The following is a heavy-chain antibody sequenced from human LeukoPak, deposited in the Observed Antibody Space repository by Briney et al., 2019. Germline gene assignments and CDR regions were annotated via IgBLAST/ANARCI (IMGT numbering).Heavy chain of an antibody. V-gene: IGHV1-18*01. CDR2: ISAYNGNT. CDR3: ASSGSGSYYHPLDY. D-gene: IGHD3-10*01. CDR1: GYTFTSYG. Sequence: GASVKVSCKASGYTFTSYGISWVRQAPGQGLEWMGWISAYNGNTNYAQKLQGRVTMTTDTSTSTAYMELRSLRSDDTAVYYCASSGSGSYYHPLDYWCQGTLVTVSS. J-gene: IGHJ4*02.